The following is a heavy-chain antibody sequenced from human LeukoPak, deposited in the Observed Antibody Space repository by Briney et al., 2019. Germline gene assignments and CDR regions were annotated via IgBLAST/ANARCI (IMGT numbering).Heavy chain of an antibody. V-gene: IGHV3-23*01. J-gene: IGHJ3*02. D-gene: IGHD3-22*01. Sequence: GGSLRLSCAASGFTFSNSYMSWIRQAPGKGLEWVSAISGSGDSTYYADSVKGRFTISRDNSKNTLYLQMNSLRAEDTAVYYCAKVAYYNDSSGYYLDAFDIWGQGTMVTVSS. CDR1: GFTFSNSY. CDR3: AKVAYYNDSSGYYLDAFDI. CDR2: ISGSGDST.